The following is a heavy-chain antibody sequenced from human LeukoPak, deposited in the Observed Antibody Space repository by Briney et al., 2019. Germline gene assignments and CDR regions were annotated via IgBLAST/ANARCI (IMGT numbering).Heavy chain of an antibody. CDR2: ISYDGSNK. D-gene: IGHD5-18*01. CDR1: GFTFSSYG. CDR3: AKGTRRYSYGYLVLGY. J-gene: IGHJ4*02. Sequence: PGRSLRLSCAASGFTFSSYGMHWVRQAPGKGLEWVAVISYDGSNKYYADSVKGRFTISRDNSKNTLYLQMNSLRAEDTAVYYCAKGTRRYSYGYLVLGYWGQGTLVTVSS. V-gene: IGHV3-30*18.